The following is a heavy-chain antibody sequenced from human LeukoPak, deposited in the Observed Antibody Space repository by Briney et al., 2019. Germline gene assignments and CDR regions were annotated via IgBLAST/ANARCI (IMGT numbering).Heavy chain of an antibody. J-gene: IGHJ5*02. V-gene: IGHV3-53*01. CDR1: GFTFSNYA. D-gene: IGHD6-19*01. CDR3: ARGIAVATNWFDP. CDR2: IYSGGST. Sequence: GGSLRLSCAASGFTFSNYAMHWVRQAPGKGLEWVSVIYSGGSTYYADSVKGRFTISRDNSKNTLYLQMNSLRAEDTAVYYCARGIAVATNWFDPWGQGTLVTVSS.